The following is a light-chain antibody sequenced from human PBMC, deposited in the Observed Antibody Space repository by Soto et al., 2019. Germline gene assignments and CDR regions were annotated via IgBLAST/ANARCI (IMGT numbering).Light chain of an antibody. CDR2: EVT. J-gene: IGLJ7*01. Sequence: QPVLTQPASVSGSPGQSITISCTGTSSDVGGYNYVSWYQQHPGKSPKLMIYEVTNRPSGVSNRFSGSKSGNTASLTISGLQAEDEADYYCSSYTSRSTLGVFGTGTQLTVL. CDR1: SSDVGGYNY. CDR3: SSYTSRSTLGV. V-gene: IGLV2-14*01.